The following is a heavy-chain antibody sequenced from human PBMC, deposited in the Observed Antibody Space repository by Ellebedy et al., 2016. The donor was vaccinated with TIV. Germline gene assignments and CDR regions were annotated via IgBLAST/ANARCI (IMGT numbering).Heavy chain of an antibody. CDR2: VSAYNGNT. Sequence: AASVKVSCKASGYAFSTYGINWVRQAPGQGLEWMGWVSAYNGNTKYAQNFQHRVTMTTDPSTDTAYMELKNLRSDDTAVYYCARGYDLWTPDNWFDPWGQGTLVTVSS. CDR3: ARGYDLWTPDNWFDP. D-gene: IGHD3-3*01. J-gene: IGHJ5*02. CDR1: GYAFSTYG. V-gene: IGHV1-18*01.